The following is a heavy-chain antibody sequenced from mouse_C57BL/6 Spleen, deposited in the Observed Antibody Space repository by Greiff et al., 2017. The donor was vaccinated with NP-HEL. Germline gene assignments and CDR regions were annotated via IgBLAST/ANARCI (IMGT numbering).Heavy chain of an antibody. J-gene: IGHJ1*03. Sequence: EVQLQESGPGMVKPSQSLSLTCTVTGYSITSGYDWHWIRHFPGNKLEWMGYISYSGSTNYNPSLKSRISITRDTSKNHFFLKLNSVTTEDTATYYCARDRFTHEGYFDVWGTGTTVTVSS. CDR2: ISYSGST. V-gene: IGHV3-1*01. CDR1: GYSITSGYD. CDR3: ARDRFTHEGYFDV.